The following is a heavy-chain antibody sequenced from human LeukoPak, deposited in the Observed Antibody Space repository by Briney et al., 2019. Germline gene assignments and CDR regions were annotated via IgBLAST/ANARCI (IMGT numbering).Heavy chain of an antibody. J-gene: IGHJ4*02. CDR1: GGTFSSYA. CDR3: ARGSTVAYYFDY. CDR2: IIPIFGTA. V-gene: IGHV1-69*13. Sequence: SVKVSCKASGGTFSSYAISWVRQAPGQGLEWMGGIIPIFGTANYAQKSQGRVTITADESTSTAYMELSSLRSEDTAVYYCARGSTVAYYFDYWGQGTLVTVSS. D-gene: IGHD6-19*01.